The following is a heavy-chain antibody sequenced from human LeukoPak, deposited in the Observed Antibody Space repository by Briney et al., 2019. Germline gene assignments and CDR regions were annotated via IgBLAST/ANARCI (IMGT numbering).Heavy chain of an antibody. Sequence: GGSLRLSCAASGFTFSSYWMTWVRQAPGKGLEWVANIKQDGSDKAYVDSVKGRFTISRDNAKNSLYLQMNSLRAEDTAVYYCARCVAAIDYWGQGTLVTVPS. CDR2: IKQDGSDK. V-gene: IGHV3-7*05. CDR1: GFTFSSYW. J-gene: IGHJ4*02. CDR3: ARCVAAIDY. D-gene: IGHD5-18*01.